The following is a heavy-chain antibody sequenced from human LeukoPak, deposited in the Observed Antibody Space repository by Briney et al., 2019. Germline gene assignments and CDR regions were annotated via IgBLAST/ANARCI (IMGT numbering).Heavy chain of an antibody. J-gene: IGHJ3*02. Sequence: SETLSLTCAVYGGSFSGYYWSWIRQPPGKGLEWIGEINHSGSTNYNASLKSRVTTSVDTSKNQFSLKLSSVTAADTAVYYCARDSGDGAFDIWGQGTMVTVSS. V-gene: IGHV4-34*01. CDR3: ARDSGDGAFDI. CDR1: GGSFSGYY. CDR2: INHSGST. D-gene: IGHD6-25*01.